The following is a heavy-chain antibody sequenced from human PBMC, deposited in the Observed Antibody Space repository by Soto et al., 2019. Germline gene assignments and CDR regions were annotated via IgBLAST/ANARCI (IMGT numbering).Heavy chain of an antibody. CDR3: AKNSAATIRVGYDY. V-gene: IGHV3-23*01. J-gene: IGHJ4*02. D-gene: IGHD5-12*01. CDR2: IVASGGIT. Sequence: EVQLLESGGGLAQPGGSLRLSCAASGFTFSSYPMSWVRQAPGQGLEWVSGIVASGGITYYADSVKGRFTISRDNSKNTVYLQMNSLRAEATAVYYCAKNSAATIRVGYDYWGQGTLVTVSS. CDR1: GFTFSSYP.